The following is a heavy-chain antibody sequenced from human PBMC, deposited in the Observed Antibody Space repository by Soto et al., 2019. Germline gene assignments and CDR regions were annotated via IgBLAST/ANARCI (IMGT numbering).Heavy chain of an antibody. Sequence: GASVKVSCKASGYTFTSYAMHWVRQAPGQRLEWMGWINAGNGNTKYSQKFQGRVTITRDTSASTAYMELSSLRSEDTAVYYCARIHDYGDSFYFDYWGQGTLVTVSS. CDR3: ARIHDYGDSFYFDY. CDR1: GYTFTSYA. CDR2: INAGNGNT. D-gene: IGHD4-17*01. V-gene: IGHV1-3*01. J-gene: IGHJ4*02.